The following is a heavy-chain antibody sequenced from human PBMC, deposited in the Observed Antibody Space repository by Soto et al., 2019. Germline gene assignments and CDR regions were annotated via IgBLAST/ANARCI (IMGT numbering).Heavy chain of an antibody. CDR1: GFSLNTIGLS. D-gene: IGHD3-22*01. CDR2: IYWDDDK. Sequence: QITLKESGPTLVKPTQTLTLTCTFSGFSLNTIGLSVAWIRQPPGEALEWLALIYWDDDKRYNPSLQSRLSITKDSSKNQVVLRMTNMDPEDTATYYCARMRKEDDSGYFYTWFDPWGQGTLVTVSS. J-gene: IGHJ5*02. CDR3: ARMRKEDDSGYFYTWFDP. V-gene: IGHV2-5*02.